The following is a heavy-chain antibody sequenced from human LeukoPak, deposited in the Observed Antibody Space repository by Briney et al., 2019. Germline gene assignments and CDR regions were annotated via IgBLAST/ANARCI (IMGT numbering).Heavy chain of an antibody. CDR3: ARVPGTGYYDY. CDR2: INPSGGST. Sequence: GASVKVSCKASGYTFISYCIHCVRQAPGQGLEWMGIINPSGGSTSYAQKFQGRVTMTRDTSTSTVYMELSSLRSEDTAVYYCARVPGTGYYDYWGQGTLVTVSS. CDR1: GYTFISYC. J-gene: IGHJ4*02. V-gene: IGHV1-46*01. D-gene: IGHD3/OR15-3a*01.